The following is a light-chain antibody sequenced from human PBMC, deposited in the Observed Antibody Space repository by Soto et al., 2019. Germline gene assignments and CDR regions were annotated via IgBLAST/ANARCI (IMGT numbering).Light chain of an antibody. Sequence: QSVLTQSSSASASLGSSVKLTCTLSSGHSSYIIAWHQQQPGKAPRYLMKLEGSGSSNKGSGLPDRFSGSTSGADRYLTISHLQFEDEADYYCETWDFNTRVFGGGTKLTVL. J-gene: IGLJ3*02. CDR1: SGHSSYI. CDR2: LEGSGSS. V-gene: IGLV4-60*02. CDR3: ETWDFNTRV.